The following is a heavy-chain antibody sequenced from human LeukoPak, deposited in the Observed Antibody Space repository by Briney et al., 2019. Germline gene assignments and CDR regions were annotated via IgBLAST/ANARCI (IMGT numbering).Heavy chain of an antibody. J-gene: IGHJ3*02. V-gene: IGHV1-18*01. Sequence: ASVKVSCKASGYTFTSYGISWVRQAPGQGLEWMGWISAYNGNTNYAQKLQGRVTMTTDTSTSTAYMELRSLRSDDTAVYYCARRKYYFDSSGRLRRAFAIYVQWSMCTVS. CDR2: ISAYNGNT. CDR3: ARRKYYFDSSGRLRRAFAI. D-gene: IGHD3-22*01. CDR1: GYTFTSYG.